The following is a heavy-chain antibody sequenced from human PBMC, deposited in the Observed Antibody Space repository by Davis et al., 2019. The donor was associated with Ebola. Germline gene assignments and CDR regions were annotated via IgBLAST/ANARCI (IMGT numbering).Heavy chain of an antibody. D-gene: IGHD3-16*01. CDR3: ARDRPLDFFFGDYYGMDV. J-gene: IGHJ6*02. Sequence: GESLKISCAASGFTFSSYAMSWVRQARGKGLEWVSATDGGGDATYYADSVKGRFIISRDNSKNTLSLQMNSLRAEDTAVYSCARDRPLDFFFGDYYGMDVWGQGTTVTVSS. CDR1: GFTFSSYA. V-gene: IGHV3-23*01. CDR2: TDGGGDAT.